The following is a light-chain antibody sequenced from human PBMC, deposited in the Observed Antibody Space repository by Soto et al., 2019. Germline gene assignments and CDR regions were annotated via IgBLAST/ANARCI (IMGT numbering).Light chain of an antibody. CDR1: SSDVGLYNF. CDR3: CSYAGSRAFV. J-gene: IGLJ2*01. Sequence: QSVLTQPASVSGSPGQSITISCTGTSSDVGLYNFVSWYQQHPGKAPKVILYEDNKWPSRVSNRFSGSKSGNTASLTISGLQAEDEGDYYCCSYAGSRAFVFGGGTKLTVL. V-gene: IGLV2-23*02. CDR2: EDN.